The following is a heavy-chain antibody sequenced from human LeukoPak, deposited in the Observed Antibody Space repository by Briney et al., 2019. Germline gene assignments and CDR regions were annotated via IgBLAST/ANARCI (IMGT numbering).Heavy chain of an antibody. CDR2: ISSSSSTI. CDR3: AKNLLGSESFSWHFDL. V-gene: IGHV3-48*02. CDR1: GFTFSSYN. Sequence: GGSLRLSCAASGFTFSSYNMNWVRQAPGKGLQWVSYISSSSSTIYYADSVKGRFTISRDNAKNSLYLQMNSLRDEDTAVYFCAKNLLGSESFSWHFDLWGRGTLVTVSS. D-gene: IGHD1-26*01. J-gene: IGHJ2*01.